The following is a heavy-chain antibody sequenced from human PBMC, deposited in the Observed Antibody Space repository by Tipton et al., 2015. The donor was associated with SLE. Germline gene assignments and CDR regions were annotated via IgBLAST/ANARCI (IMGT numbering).Heavy chain of an antibody. Sequence: SLRLSCAASGFTFSSYEMNWVRQAPGKGLEWVSYISSSGSTIYYADSVKGRFTISRDNAKNSLYLQMNSLRAEDTAVYYCARAPGKNYFDYWGQGTLGTVSS. V-gene: IGHV3-48*03. CDR2: ISSSGSTI. CDR1: GFTFSSYE. J-gene: IGHJ4*02. CDR3: ARAPGKNYFDY.